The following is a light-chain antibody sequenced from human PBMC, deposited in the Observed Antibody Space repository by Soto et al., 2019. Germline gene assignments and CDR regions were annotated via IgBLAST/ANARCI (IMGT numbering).Light chain of an antibody. V-gene: IGKV3-20*01. CDR3: QQYGSSPYT. CDR1: QSISSNY. CDR2: GAS. Sequence: EIVLTQSPGTLSLSPGERATLSCRAGQSISSNYLAWYQQKPGQAPRLLINGASSRATGIPDRFSGSGSGTDFTLTISRLEPEDFAVYYCQQYGSSPYTFGPGTKLEIK. J-gene: IGKJ2*01.